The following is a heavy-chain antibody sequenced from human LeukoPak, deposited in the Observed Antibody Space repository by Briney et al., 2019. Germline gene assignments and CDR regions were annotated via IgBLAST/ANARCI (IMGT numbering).Heavy chain of an antibody. CDR3: ARANPLYCSSTTCLFDY. V-gene: IGHV1-2*02. D-gene: IGHD2-2*01. Sequence: VASVKLSCNASGYTFTGYYMHWVRQAPGQGFEWMGWINPNSGNTNYAQNFQGRVTMTRDTSISTAHMQLSTLRSDDPALYYCARANPLYCSSTTCLFDYWGQGPLVTVSS. CDR1: GYTFTGYY. CDR2: INPNSGNT. J-gene: IGHJ4*02.